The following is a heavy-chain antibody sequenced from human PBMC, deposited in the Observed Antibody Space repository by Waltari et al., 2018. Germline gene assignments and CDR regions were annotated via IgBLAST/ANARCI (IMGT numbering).Heavy chain of an antibody. J-gene: IGHJ4*02. CDR1: GGSFSGYY. D-gene: IGHD6-13*01. V-gene: IGHV1-2*06. CDR3: ARDGGHSSPAH. Sequence: QVQLQQWGAGLLKPSETLSLTCAVYGGSFSGYYWSWIRQPPGKGLEWMGRINPNSGGTNYAQKFQGRVTMTRDTSISTAYMELSRLRSDDTAVYYCARDGGHSSPAHWGQGTLVTVSS. CDR2: INPNSGGT.